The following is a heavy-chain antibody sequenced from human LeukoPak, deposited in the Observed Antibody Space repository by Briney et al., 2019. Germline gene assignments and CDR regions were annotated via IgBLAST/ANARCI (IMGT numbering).Heavy chain of an antibody. J-gene: IGHJ4*02. Sequence: GGSLRLSCAASGFTFSGYGMHWVRQAPGKGLEWVAVIWNDGNKQYYADSVKGQFTISRDNSKNTLFLQMNTLRAEDTAIYYCARAIYDGAWYGFDYWGQGTLVTVSS. V-gene: IGHV3-33*01. CDR3: ARAIYDGAWYGFDY. CDR2: IWNDGNKQ. CDR1: GFTFSGYG. D-gene: IGHD6-19*01.